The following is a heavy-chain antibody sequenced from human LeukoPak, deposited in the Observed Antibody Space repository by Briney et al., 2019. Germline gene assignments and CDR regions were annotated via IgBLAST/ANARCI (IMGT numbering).Heavy chain of an antibody. V-gene: IGHV4-59*01. CDR2: IYYSGST. CDR3: ARGGRPRLDY. CDR1: GGSISSYY. Sequence: KPSETLSLTCTVSGGSISSYYWSWIRQPPGKGPEWIGYIYYSGSTNYNPSLKSRVTTSVDTSKNQFSLKLSSVTAADTAVYYCARGGRPRLDYWGQGTLVTVSS. J-gene: IGHJ4*02.